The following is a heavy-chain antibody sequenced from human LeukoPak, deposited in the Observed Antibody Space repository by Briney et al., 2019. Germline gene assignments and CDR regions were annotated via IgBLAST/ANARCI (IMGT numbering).Heavy chain of an antibody. D-gene: IGHD3-3*01. Sequence: SGGSLRLSCSASGFTFKNYGLSWVRQPPGKGLEWVSAISGSGANTSYADSVKGRFFFSRDNSKNTIFLQMNSLTVEDTAVYFCAKEAYYDLWSGHYKGGPDSWGPGTPVTVSS. CDR1: GFTFKNYG. V-gene: IGHV3-23*01. CDR3: AKEAYYDLWSGHYKGGPDS. CDR2: ISGSGANT. J-gene: IGHJ4*02.